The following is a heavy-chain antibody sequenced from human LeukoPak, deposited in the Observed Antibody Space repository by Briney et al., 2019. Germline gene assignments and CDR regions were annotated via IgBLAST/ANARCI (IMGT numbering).Heavy chain of an antibody. CDR3: ARDRDI. V-gene: IGHV3-23*01. CDR1: GFTFSSYA. Sequence: GGSLRLSCAASGFTFSSYAMSWVRQALGKGLEWVSTISDNGGSTFYADSVKGRFTISRDNSKNTLYLQMSSLRAEDTAAYYCARDRDIWGQGTMVAVSS. CDR2: ISDNGGST. J-gene: IGHJ3*02.